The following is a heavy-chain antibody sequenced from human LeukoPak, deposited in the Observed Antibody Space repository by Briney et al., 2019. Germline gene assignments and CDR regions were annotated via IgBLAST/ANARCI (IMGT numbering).Heavy chain of an antibody. J-gene: IGHJ6*03. CDR3: ASASVPQEYYYYYMDV. CDR1: GYTFTGYY. Sequence: ASVKVSCKASGYTFTGYYMHWVRQAPGQGLEWMGWINPNSGGTNYAQKFQGRVTMTRDTSISTAYMELSRPRSDDTAVYYCASASVPQEYYYYYMDVWGKGTTVTVSS. V-gene: IGHV1-2*02. CDR2: INPNSGGT.